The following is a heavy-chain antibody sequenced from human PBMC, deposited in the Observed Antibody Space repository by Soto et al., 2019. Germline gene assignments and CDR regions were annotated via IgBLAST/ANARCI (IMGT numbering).Heavy chain of an antibody. CDR3: ARSIVVVTALDY. Sequence: PGASVKVSCKASGGTFSSYAISWVRQAPGQGLEWMGGIIPIFGTANYAQKFQGRVTITADESTSTAYMELSSLRSEDTAVYYCARSIVVVTALDYWGQGTLVTVSS. V-gene: IGHV1-69*13. CDR2: IIPIFGTA. D-gene: IGHD2-21*02. J-gene: IGHJ4*02. CDR1: GGTFSSYA.